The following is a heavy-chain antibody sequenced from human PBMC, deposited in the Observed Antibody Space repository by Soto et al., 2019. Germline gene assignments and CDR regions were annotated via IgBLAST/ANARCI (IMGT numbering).Heavy chain of an antibody. Sequence: QLQLQESGSGLVKPSQTLSLTCAVSGGSISSGGYSWSWIRQPPGKGLEWIGYIYHSGSTYYNPSLKSRVTISVDMSKNQFSLKLSSVTAADTAVYYCARDRRYYGSGYFDLWGRGTLVTVSS. J-gene: IGHJ2*01. D-gene: IGHD3-10*01. V-gene: IGHV4-30-2*01. CDR2: IYHSGST. CDR1: GGSISSGGYS. CDR3: ARDRRYYGSGYFDL.